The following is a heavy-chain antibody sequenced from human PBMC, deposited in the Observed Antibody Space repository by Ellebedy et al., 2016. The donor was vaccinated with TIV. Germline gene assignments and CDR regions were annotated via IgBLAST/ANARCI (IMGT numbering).Heavy chain of an antibody. J-gene: IGHJ4*02. CDR2: ISSSSSYI. V-gene: IGHV3-21*01. Sequence: GESLKISCAASGFTFSSYSMNWVRQAPGKGLEWVSSISSSSSYIYYADSVKGRFTISRDNAKNSLYLQMNSLRAEDTAVYYCASYDLLGYWGQGTLVTVSS. CDR3: ASYDLLGY. CDR1: GFTFSSYS. D-gene: IGHD3-16*01.